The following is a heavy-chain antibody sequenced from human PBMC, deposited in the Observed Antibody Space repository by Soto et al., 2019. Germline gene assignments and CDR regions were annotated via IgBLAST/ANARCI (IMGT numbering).Heavy chain of an antibody. V-gene: IGHV1-69*01. Sequence: QVQLVQSGAEVKKPGSSVKVSCKASGGIFSTYAISWLRQAPGQGLVWMGGIIPLFGTPNYAQRFQGRVNITSDESTSTAFMELSRLRSEDTAVYYCARDRDDYGSGNYYIRIDFWGQGTLVTGSS. CDR3: ARDRDDYGSGNYYIRIDF. CDR2: IIPLFGTP. J-gene: IGHJ4*02. CDR1: GGIFSTYA. D-gene: IGHD3-10*01.